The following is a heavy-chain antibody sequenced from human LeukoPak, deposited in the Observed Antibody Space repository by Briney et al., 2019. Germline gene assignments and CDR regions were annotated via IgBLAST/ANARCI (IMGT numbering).Heavy chain of an antibody. V-gene: IGHV3-11*04. CDR2: ISTSSSTI. CDR1: GFTFSDYY. CDR3: ARDGGSSWYGAFDI. D-gene: IGHD6-13*01. J-gene: IGHJ3*02. Sequence: GGSLRLSCAASGFTFSDYYMSWIRQAPGKGLEWVSYISTSSSTIYYVDSVKGRFTISRDNAKNSLYLQMNSLRAEDTAVYYCARDGGSSWYGAFDIWGQGTTVIVSS.